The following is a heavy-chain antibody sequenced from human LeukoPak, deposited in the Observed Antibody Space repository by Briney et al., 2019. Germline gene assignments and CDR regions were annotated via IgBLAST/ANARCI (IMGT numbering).Heavy chain of an antibody. CDR2: IYYSGST. D-gene: IGHD2-21*02. CDR3: AGGGVVTASPYAFDI. J-gene: IGHJ3*02. Sequence: SETLSLTCTVSGASINTYYWSWVRQPPGKGLEWIGYIYYSGSTKYNPSLRSRVTISLDTSKNQFSLKLSSVTAADTAVYYCAGGGVVTASPYAFDIWGQGTMVTVSS. CDR1: GASINTYY. V-gene: IGHV4-59*01.